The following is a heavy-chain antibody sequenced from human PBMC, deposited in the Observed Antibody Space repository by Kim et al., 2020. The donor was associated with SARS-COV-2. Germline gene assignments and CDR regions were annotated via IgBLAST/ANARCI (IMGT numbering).Heavy chain of an antibody. CDR2: IYYSGRT. J-gene: IGHJ4*02. CDR1: GGSISSYY. Sequence: SETLSRTCTVSGGSISSYYWSWIRQPPGKGLEWIGDIYYSGRTNYNPSLKSRVILSVDTSKNQFSLKLSYVTAADMAVYYCARHGSICAYLDYWGQGIL. CDR3: ARHGSICAYLDY. D-gene: IGHD2-21*01. V-gene: IGHV4-59*08.